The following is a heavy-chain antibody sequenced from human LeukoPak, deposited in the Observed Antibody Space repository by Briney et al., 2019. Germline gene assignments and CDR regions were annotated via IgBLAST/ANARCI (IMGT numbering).Heavy chain of an antibody. CDR1: GGSIYAYY. Sequence: SETLSLTCTVSGGSIYAYYWNWVRQPAGKGLEWIGRIYSSGSTNYNPSLRSRVTMSVDTSKNQFSLNLTSVTAADTAVYYCATRPGVAVTGITGWFDPWGQGTLVTVSS. D-gene: IGHD6-19*01. V-gene: IGHV4-4*07. CDR3: ATRPGVAVTGITGWFDP. CDR2: IYSSGST. J-gene: IGHJ5*02.